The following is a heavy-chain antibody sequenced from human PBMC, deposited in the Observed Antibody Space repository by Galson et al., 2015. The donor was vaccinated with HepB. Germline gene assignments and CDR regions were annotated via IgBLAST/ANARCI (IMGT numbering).Heavy chain of an antibody. CDR2: INPNSGGT. Sequence: SVKVSCKASGYTFTGYYMHWVRQAPGQGLEWMGWINPNSGGTNYAQKFQGRVTMTRDTSISTAYMELSRLRSDDTAVYYCAREAGPSTSSYYYYYYMDVWGKGTTVTVSS. D-gene: IGHD2-2*01. V-gene: IGHV1-2*02. CDR3: AREAGPSTSSYYYYYYMDV. CDR1: GYTFTGYY. J-gene: IGHJ6*03.